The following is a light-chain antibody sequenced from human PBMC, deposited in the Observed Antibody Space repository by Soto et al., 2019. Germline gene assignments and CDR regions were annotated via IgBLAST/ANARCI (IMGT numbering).Light chain of an antibody. CDR1: QSISNY. CDR3: QQRYSSPCT. V-gene: IGKV1-39*01. Sequence: DIEMTQSPASLSAFVGDRVTITCRAMQSISNYLNWYQQKPGKAPKLQIYAASNLQSGVPSRFSGSGSGTDFTLTIRSLQPEDFATYFCQQRYSSPCTFGQGTKVEIK. J-gene: IGKJ1*01. CDR2: AAS.